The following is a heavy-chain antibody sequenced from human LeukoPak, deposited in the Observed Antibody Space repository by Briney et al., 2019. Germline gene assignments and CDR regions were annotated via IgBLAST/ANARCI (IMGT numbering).Heavy chain of an antibody. CDR3: AKEYSSSSGGGY. V-gene: IGHV3-30*02. CDR1: GFTFSSYG. D-gene: IGHD6-6*01. CDR2: IRYDGSNK. Sequence: GGSLRLSCAASGFTFSSYGMHWVRQAPGKGLEWVAFIRYDGSNKYYADSVKGRFTISRDNSKNTLYLQMNSLRAEDTAVYYCAKEYSSSSGGGYWGQGTLVTVSS. J-gene: IGHJ4*02.